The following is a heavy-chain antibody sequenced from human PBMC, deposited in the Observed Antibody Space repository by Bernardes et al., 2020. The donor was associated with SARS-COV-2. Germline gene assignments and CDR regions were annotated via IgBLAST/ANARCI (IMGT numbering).Heavy chain of an antibody. Sequence: GGSLRLSCAASGFTFSSYSMNWVRPAPGKGLEWVSSISSSSSYIYYADSVKGRFTISRDNAKNSLYLQMNSLRAEDTAVYYCAREPVYGSGSPLFDYWGQGTLVTVSS. CDR2: ISSSSSYI. D-gene: IGHD3-10*01. V-gene: IGHV3-21*01. CDR1: GFTFSSYS. CDR3: AREPVYGSGSPLFDY. J-gene: IGHJ4*02.